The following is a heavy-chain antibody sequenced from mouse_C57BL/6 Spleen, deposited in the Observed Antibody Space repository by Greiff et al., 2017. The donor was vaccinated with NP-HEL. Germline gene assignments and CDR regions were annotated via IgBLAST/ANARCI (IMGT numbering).Heavy chain of an antibody. Sequence: EVQVVESGGGLVQPKGSLKLSCAASGFSFNTYAMNWVRQAPGKGLEWVARIRSKSNNYATYYADSVKDRFTISREDSESMLYLQMNNLKTEDTAMYYCVRHGTTVVYYAMDYWGQGTSVTVSS. V-gene: IGHV10-1*01. D-gene: IGHD1-1*01. CDR3: VRHGTTVVYYAMDY. CDR1: GFSFNTYA. J-gene: IGHJ4*01. CDR2: IRSKSNNYAT.